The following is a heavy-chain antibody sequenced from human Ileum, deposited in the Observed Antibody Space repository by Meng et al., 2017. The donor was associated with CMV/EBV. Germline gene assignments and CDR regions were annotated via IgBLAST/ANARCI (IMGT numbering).Heavy chain of an antibody. CDR3: ARGGYDFWTDYLHY. D-gene: IGHD3-3*01. V-gene: IGHV3-74*01. J-gene: IGHJ4*02. Sequence: GESLKISCAASGFTFEQYWMHWVRQAPGKGLEWVSRINRDGRSTIYADSLEGRFTTSRDNAKNTLYLQMNSLRAEDTAIYYCARGGYDFWTDYLHYWGQGTLVTVSS. CDR1: GFTFEQYW. CDR2: INRDGRST.